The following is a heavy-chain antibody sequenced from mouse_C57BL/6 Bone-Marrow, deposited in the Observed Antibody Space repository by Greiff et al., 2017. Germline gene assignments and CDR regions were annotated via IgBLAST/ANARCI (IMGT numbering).Heavy chain of an antibody. CDR1: GFSLTSYG. CDR2: IWSGGST. J-gene: IGHJ2*01. Sequence: VMLVESGPGLVQPSQSLSITCTVSGFSLTSYGVHWVRQSPGKGLEWLGVIWSGGSTDYNAAFISRLSISKDNSKSQVFFQMNSLQADDTAIYYCARKGGYDEGGFDYWGQGTTLTVSS. CDR3: ARKGGYDEGGFDY. V-gene: IGHV2-2*01. D-gene: IGHD2-2*01.